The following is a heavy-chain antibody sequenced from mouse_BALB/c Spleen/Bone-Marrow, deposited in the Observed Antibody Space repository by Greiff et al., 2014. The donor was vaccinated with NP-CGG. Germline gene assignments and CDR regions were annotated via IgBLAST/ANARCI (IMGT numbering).Heavy chain of an antibody. CDR2: IDPANGNT. J-gene: IGHJ3*01. D-gene: IGHD2-3*01. CDR3: ARSLYDGYFSWFAY. Sequence: VQLQQSGAELVKPGASVKLSCTASGFNIKDTYMHWVKQRPEQGLEWIGRIDPANGNTKYDPKFQGKATITAGTSSNTAYLQLSSLTSEDTAVYYCARSLYDGYFSWFAYWGQGTLVTVSA. CDR1: GFNIKDTY. V-gene: IGHV14-3*02.